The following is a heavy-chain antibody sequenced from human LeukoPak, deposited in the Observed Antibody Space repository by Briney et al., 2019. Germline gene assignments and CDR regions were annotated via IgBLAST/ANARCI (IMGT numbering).Heavy chain of an antibody. CDR1: GFTVSSNY. CDR3: ARGLVVVAAVYWFDP. J-gene: IGHJ5*02. D-gene: IGHD2-15*01. Sequence: PGGSLRLPCAASGFTVSSNYMSWVRQAPGKGLEWVSVIYSGGSTYYADSVKGRFTISRDNSKNTLYLQMNSLRAEDTAVYYCARGLVVVAAVYWFDPWGQGTLVTVSS. V-gene: IGHV3-66*01. CDR2: IYSGGST.